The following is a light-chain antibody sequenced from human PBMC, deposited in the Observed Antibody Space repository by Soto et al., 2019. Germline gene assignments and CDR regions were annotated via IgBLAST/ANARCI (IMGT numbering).Light chain of an antibody. CDR2: DAS. CDR1: QSVINN. V-gene: IGKV3D-15*01. J-gene: IGKJ1*01. CDR3: QQYNNWPRT. Sequence: EIVLTQSPSTLSVPPGERAALSCRASQSVINNLAWYQQKPGQPPRLLIYDASYRATGIPARFSGSGSGTEFPLTISSLQSEDFAVYYCQQYNNWPRTFGQGTKVDIK.